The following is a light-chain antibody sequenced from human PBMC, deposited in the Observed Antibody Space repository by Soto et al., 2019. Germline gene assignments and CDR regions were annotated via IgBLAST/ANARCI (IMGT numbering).Light chain of an antibody. J-gene: IGKJ2*01. Sequence: DIQMTQSPSSLSASVGDRITITCRASQSIRSYLNWYQQKPGKAPKLLIYGSSSLRTGVPSRFSGSGSGTDFTLTISSLQPEDFATYYCQQSHDTPYTFGQGTKVDIK. CDR3: QQSHDTPYT. CDR2: GSS. CDR1: QSIRSY. V-gene: IGKV1-39*01.